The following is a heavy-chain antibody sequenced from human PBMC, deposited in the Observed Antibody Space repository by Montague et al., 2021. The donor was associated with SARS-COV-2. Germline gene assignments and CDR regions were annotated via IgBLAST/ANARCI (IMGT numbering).Heavy chain of an antibody. V-gene: IGHV2-70*01. J-gene: IGHJ4*01. CDR2: SDWGDDK. Sequence: PALVKPTQTLTLTRTFSVFSLSTSGMCVSWIRQPPGKALEWLTLSDWGDDKYYSTSLKTRLTISKDTSKNQVVLTMTNMDPVDTATYYCARSYGTTVVTRAFDYWGQGTLVTVSS. CDR1: VFSLSTSGMC. D-gene: IGHD4-23*01. CDR3: ARSYGTTVVTRAFDY.